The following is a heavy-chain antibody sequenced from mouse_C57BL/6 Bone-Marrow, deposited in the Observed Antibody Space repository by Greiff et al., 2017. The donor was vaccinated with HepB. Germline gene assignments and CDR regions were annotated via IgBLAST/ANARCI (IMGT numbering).Heavy chain of an antibody. CDR1: GFTFSSYT. J-gene: IGHJ3*01. V-gene: IGHV5-9*01. Sequence: EVKLEESGGGLVKPGGSLKLSCAASGFTFSSYTMSWVRQTPEKRLEWVATSSGGGGNTYYPDSVKGRFTISRDNAKNTLYLQMSSLRAEDTALYYCARHSGAYWGQGTLVTVSA. D-gene: IGHD1-3*01. CDR3: ARHSGAY. CDR2: SSGGGGNT.